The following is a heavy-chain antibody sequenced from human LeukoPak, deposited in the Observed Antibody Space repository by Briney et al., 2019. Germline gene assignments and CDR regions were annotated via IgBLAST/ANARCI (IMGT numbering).Heavy chain of an antibody. CDR2: IYYSGST. CDR1: GGSITSYY. D-gene: IGHD1-20*01. V-gene: IGHV4-59*01. J-gene: IGHJ4*01. Sequence: SETLSLTCTVSGGSITSYYWSWIRQPPGKGLEWIGYIYYSGSTNYNPSLKSRVTISVDTSKNRFSLKLSSVTAADTAVYYCARSVHNWNDYFGYWGQGTLVTVSS. CDR3: ARSVHNWNDYFGY.